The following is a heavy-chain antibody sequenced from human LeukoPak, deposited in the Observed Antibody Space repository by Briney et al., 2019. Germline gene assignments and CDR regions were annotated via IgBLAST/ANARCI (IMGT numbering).Heavy chain of an antibody. CDR3: ARRDPFNWFDS. CDR1: GGSISSGDYY. J-gene: IGHJ5*01. V-gene: IGHV4-30-4*01. CDR2: IYYSGST. Sequence: SQTLSLTCTVSGGSISSGDYYWGWIRQPPGKGLEWIGYIYYSGSTYYNPSLKSRVTISVDTSKNQLSLRLNSVTAADTAVYYCARRDPFNWFDSWGQGTLVTVSS.